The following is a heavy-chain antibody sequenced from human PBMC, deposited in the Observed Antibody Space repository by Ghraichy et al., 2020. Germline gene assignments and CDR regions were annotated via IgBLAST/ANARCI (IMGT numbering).Heavy chain of an antibody. CDR2: ISSDGNDK. CDR1: GFSFDNHA. V-gene: IGHV3-30*18. Sequence: GGSLRLSCAASGFSFDNHAVHWVRQGPGKGLEWVAAISSDGNDKFYADSVKGRFTISRENSKNTLYLQMSSLRAEDTAVYYCAKVQGSGWLGFDAFDIWGQGKMVTVSS. CDR3: AKVQGSGWLGFDAFDI. J-gene: IGHJ3*02. D-gene: IGHD6-19*01.